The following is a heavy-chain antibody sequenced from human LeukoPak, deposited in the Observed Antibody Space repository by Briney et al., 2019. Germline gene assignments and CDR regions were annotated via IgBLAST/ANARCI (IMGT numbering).Heavy chain of an antibody. CDR3: ARVPLRDCSSTSCLRYFYMDV. J-gene: IGHJ6*03. V-gene: IGHV4-61*08. CDR1: GGSIINSDYY. Sequence: SETLSLTCSVSGGSIINSDYYWAWIRQPPGKGLEWIGYIYYSGSTNYTPSLKSRVTISVDTSKNQFSLKLTSVTAADTAVYYCARVPLRDCSSTSCLRYFYMDVWGKGTTVTVS. CDR2: IYYSGST. D-gene: IGHD2-2*01.